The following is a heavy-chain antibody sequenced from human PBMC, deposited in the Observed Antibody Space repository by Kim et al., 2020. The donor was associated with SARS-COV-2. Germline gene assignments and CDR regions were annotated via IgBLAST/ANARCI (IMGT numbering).Heavy chain of an antibody. V-gene: IGHV1-18*04. Sequence: ASVKVSCKASGYTFTSYGINWVRQAPGQGLEWMGWISTFNGNTNYAQKLQGRVTMTTDTSTSTAYMELRSLRSDDTAMYYCARTGRFLEWLRDFDYWGQGTLVTVSS. CDR1: GYTFTSYG. CDR2: ISTFNGNT. J-gene: IGHJ4*02. D-gene: IGHD3-3*01. CDR3: ARTGRFLEWLRDFDY.